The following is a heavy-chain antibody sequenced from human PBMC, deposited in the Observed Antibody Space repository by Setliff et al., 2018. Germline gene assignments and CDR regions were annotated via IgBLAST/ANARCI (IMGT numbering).Heavy chain of an antibody. Sequence: SETLSLTCAVSGYSISSGYYWGWIRQAPGKGLEWIASIYRSGSTYYNPSLKSRVTISVDTSKNQFSLKLSSVTAADTATYYCARAGPTVTFFRVLVISWWDPWGQGSLVTVSS. CDR3: ARAGPTVTFFRVLVISWWDP. CDR1: GYSISSGYY. V-gene: IGHV4-38-2*01. CDR2: IYRSGST. D-gene: IGHD3-3*01. J-gene: IGHJ5*02.